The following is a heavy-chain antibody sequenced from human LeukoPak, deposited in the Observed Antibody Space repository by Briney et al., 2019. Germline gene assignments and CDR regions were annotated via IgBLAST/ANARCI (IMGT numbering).Heavy chain of an antibody. CDR3: AIHGDYYYMDV. CDR2: IYYSGRT. CDR1: VGSISSRSYY. Sequence: PSETLSLTCTVSVGSISSRSYYWGWIRQPPGKGLEWIGTIYYSGRTYHNPSLKSRVTISVDTSKNQFSLKLSSVTAADTAVYYCAIHGDYYYMDVWAEGTTVTVSS. V-gene: IGHV4-39*01. J-gene: IGHJ6*03.